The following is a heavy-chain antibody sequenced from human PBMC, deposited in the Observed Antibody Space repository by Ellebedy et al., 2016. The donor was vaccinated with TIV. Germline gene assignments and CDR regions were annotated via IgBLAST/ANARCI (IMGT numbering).Heavy chain of an antibody. CDR2: IKPDGREE. J-gene: IGHJ4*02. V-gene: IGHV3-7*01. CDR3: TRDGRGGVSGSYY. CDR1: GFTFSNYW. Sequence: GGSLRLSCAATGFTFSNYWMTWVRQAPGKGLEWVAHIKPDGREENYVDSVKGRFTISRDTSKNTLYLRMNSLRVEDTAVYYCTRDGRGGVSGSYYWGQGTLVTVSA. D-gene: IGHD1-26*01.